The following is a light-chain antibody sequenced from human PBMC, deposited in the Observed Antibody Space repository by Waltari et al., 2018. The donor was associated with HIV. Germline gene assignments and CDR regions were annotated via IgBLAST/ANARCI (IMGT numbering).Light chain of an antibody. Sequence: IQMTESPSILSACVGDRNTLTCRASQNVDSWLAWYQQRPGRGPKRLIYKASTLEYGVPARFTGSGSGTNFTLTINSLHPDDFATYYCQQYNSDFYTFGLGTRLDLK. CDR2: KAS. CDR1: QNVDSW. J-gene: IGKJ2*01. CDR3: QQYNSDFYT. V-gene: IGKV1-5*03.